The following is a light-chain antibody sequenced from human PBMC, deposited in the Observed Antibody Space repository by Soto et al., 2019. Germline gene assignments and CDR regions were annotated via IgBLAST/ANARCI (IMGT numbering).Light chain of an antibody. CDR2: KDT. Sequence: SYELTQPPSVSVSPGQTASITCSGDALAKQYAYWDQQKAGHAPLLVIYKDTERPSGIPERFSGSSSGTTVTLTISGVQAEDEADYYCQSADISGPYVFGIGTKLTVL. J-gene: IGLJ1*01. CDR1: ALAKQY. V-gene: IGLV3-25*03. CDR3: QSADISGPYV.